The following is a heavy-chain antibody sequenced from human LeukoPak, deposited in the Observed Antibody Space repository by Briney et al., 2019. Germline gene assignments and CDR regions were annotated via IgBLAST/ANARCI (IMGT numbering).Heavy chain of an antibody. CDR2: INHSGST. CDR1: GGSISSGGYY. CDR3: AAHCSSTSCYRGFDY. V-gene: IGHV4-30-2*01. D-gene: IGHD2-2*01. Sequence: EPSQTLSLTCTVSGGSISSGGYYWSWIRQPPGKGLEWIGEINHSGSTNYNPSLKSRVTISVDTSKNQFSLKLSSVTAADTAVYYCAAHCSSTSCYRGFDYWGQGTLVTVSS. J-gene: IGHJ4*02.